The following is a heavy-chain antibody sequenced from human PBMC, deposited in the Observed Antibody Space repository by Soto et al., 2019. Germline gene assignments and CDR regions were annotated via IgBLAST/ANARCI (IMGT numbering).Heavy chain of an antibody. V-gene: IGHV3-33*06. J-gene: IGHJ6*02. Sequence: GGSLRLSCAASGFTFSSYGMHWVRQAPGKGLEWVAVIWYDGSNKYYADSVKGRFTISRDNSKSTLYLQMNSLRAEDTALYYCAKGRSYYYYYGVDVWGQGTTVTSP. CDR3: AKGRSYYYYYGVDV. CDR1: GFTFSSYG. CDR2: IWYDGSNK.